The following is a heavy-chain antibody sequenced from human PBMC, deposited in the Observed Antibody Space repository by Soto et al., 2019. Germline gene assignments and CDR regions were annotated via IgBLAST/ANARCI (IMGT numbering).Heavy chain of an antibody. J-gene: IGHJ4*02. CDR2: ISAYNGNT. D-gene: IGHD2-15*01. V-gene: IGHV1-18*01. Sequence: QGQLVQSGAEVKKPWASVKVSCKASGYTFTSYGISWVRQAPGQGLEWMGWISAYNGNTNYAQKLQGRVTMTTDTSTSVAYMELRSLRSDDTAVYYCARAEQCSGGSCYEGGYFDYWGQGTLVTVSS. CDR3: ARAEQCSGGSCYEGGYFDY. CDR1: GYTFTSYG.